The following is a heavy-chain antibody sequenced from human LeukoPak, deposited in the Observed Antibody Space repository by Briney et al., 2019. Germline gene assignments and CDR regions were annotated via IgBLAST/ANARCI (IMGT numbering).Heavy chain of an antibody. CDR3: AREMATIGRGAFDI. Sequence: GGSLSLSCAASGFTFSNYSMHWIRQAPGKGLEWVAVISYDGLNKYYADSVKGRFTISRDNSKNALYLQMNSLRAEDTAVYYCAREMATIGRGAFDIWGQGTIVTVSS. V-gene: IGHV3-30-3*01. D-gene: IGHD5-24*01. CDR1: GFTFSNYS. J-gene: IGHJ3*02. CDR2: ISYDGLNK.